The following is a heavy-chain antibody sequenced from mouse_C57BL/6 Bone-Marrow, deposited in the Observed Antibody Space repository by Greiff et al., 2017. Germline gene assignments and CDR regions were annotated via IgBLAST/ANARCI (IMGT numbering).Heavy chain of an antibody. CDR2: IYPGDGDT. CDR3: ARWGYYYDSSEDY. CDR1: GYAFSSYW. Sequence: QVQLMQSGAELVKPGASVKLSCKASGYAFSSYWMNWVKQRPGKGLEWIGQIYPGDGDTNYNGKFKGKATLTADKSSSTAYMQLSSLTSEDSAVYFCARWGYYYDSSEDYWGQGTSVTVSS. J-gene: IGHJ4*01. V-gene: IGHV1-80*01. D-gene: IGHD1-1*01.